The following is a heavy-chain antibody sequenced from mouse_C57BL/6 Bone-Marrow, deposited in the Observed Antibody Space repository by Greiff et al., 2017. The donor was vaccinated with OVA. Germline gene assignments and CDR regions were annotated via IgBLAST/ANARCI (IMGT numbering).Heavy chain of an antibody. CDR3: ARDDGYFFEY. CDR2: IYPGSGNT. Sequence: VQLQQSGAEVVRPGASVKLSCKASGYTSTDHYINWVKQRPGQGLEWIARIYPGSGNTYYNEKFKGKATLTAEKSSNTAYMQLSSLTSEDSAVYFCARDDGYFFEYWGQGTTLTVSS. V-gene: IGHV1-76*01. D-gene: IGHD2-3*01. J-gene: IGHJ2*01. CDR1: GYTSTDHY.